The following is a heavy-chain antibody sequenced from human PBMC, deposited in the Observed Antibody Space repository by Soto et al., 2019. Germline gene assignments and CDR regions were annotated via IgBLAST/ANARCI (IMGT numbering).Heavy chain of an antibody. D-gene: IGHD6-19*01. CDR1: GFTFDDYA. J-gene: IGHJ3*02. CDR2: ISWNSGSI. CDR3: ASPYSSGWYGRDAFDI. V-gene: IGHV3-9*01. Sequence: GWSLRLSCAASGFTFDDYAMHLVRQAPGKGLEWVSGISWNSGSIGYADSVKGRFTTSRDNAKNSLYLRMNSLRAEDTALYYCASPYSSGWYGRDAFDIWGKGTMVTVSS.